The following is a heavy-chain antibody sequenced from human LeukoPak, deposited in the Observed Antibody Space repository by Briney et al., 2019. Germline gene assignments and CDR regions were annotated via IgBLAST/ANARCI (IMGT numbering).Heavy chain of an antibody. D-gene: IGHD5-18*01. CDR2: ISGSGGST. V-gene: IGHV3-23*01. Sequence: GGTLRLSCAASGFTFSSYGMSWVRQAPGKGLEWVSAISGSGGSTYYADSVKGRFTISRDNSKNTLYLQMNSLRAEDTAVYYCAKAVDTAMYYFDYWGQGTLVTVSS. J-gene: IGHJ4*02. CDR3: AKAVDTAMYYFDY. CDR1: GFTFSSYG.